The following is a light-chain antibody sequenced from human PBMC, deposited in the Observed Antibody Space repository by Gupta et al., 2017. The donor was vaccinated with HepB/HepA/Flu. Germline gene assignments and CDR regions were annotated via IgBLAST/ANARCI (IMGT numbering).Light chain of an antibody. CDR3: AAWDDTMSSWV. J-gene: IGLJ3*02. Sequence: QSVLTQPPAASGTTGQRVTISCSGSGSNIGSHNAYWYQRLPGTAPNLLIYKTNQRPSGVPDRFSGSKSGTSASLAVSGLRSEDEAGYYCAAWDDTMSSWVFGGGTKLTVL. CDR2: KTN. V-gene: IGLV1-47*01. CDR1: GSNIGSHN.